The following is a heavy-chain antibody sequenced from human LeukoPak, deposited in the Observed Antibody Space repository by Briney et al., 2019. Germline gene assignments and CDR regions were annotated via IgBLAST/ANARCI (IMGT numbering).Heavy chain of an antibody. D-gene: IGHD3-3*01. CDR2: IYYSGST. J-gene: IGHJ4*02. CDR1: GGSISSGGYY. V-gene: IGHV4-39*01. Sequence: SETLSLTCTVSGGSISSGGYYWSWIRQHPGKGLEWIGYIYYSGSTYYNPSLKSRVTISVDTSKNQFSLKLSSVTAADTAVYYCARHSLTYYDFWSGYRDPLPFDYWGQGTLVTVSS. CDR3: ARHSLTYYDFWSGYRDPLPFDY.